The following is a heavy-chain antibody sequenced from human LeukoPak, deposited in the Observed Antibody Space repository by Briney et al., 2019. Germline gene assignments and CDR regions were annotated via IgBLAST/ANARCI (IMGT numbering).Heavy chain of an antibody. V-gene: IGHV4-34*01. CDR2: INHSGST. CDR1: GGSISSYY. Sequence: SETLSLTCTVSGGSISSYYWSWIRQPPGKGLEWIGEINHSGSTNYNPSLKSRVTISVDTSKNQFSLKLSSVTAADTAVYYCARDLGTTVSNWFDPWGQGTLVTVSS. J-gene: IGHJ5*02. CDR3: ARDLGTTVSNWFDP. D-gene: IGHD1-7*01.